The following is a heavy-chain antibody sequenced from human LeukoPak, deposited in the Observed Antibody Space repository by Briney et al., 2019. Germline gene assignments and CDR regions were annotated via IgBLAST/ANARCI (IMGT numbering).Heavy chain of an antibody. D-gene: IGHD4-11*01. Sequence: SVKVCCKASGGTFSGSAISWVRQAPGQGLEWMGGIIPIFGTANYAQKFQDRVTITADESTSTAYMELNSLRSEDSAVYYCARAIVAVTTPNGAFDIWGQGTMVTVSS. J-gene: IGHJ3*02. CDR2: IIPIFGTA. V-gene: IGHV1-69*13. CDR1: GGTFSGSA. CDR3: ARAIVAVTTPNGAFDI.